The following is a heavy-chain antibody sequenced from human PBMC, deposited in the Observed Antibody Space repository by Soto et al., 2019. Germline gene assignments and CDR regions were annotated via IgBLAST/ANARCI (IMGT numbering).Heavy chain of an antibody. CDR2: IIPIFGTA. Sequence: QVQLVQSGAEVKKPGSSVKVSCKASGGTFSSYAISWVRQAPGHGLEWMGGIIPIFGTANYAQKFQGRVTITADESTSTAYMELSSLRSEDTAVYYCARDKDCSGGSCYPYGMDVWGQGTTVTVSS. V-gene: IGHV1-69*12. CDR1: GGTFSSYA. J-gene: IGHJ6*02. D-gene: IGHD2-15*01. CDR3: ARDKDCSGGSCYPYGMDV.